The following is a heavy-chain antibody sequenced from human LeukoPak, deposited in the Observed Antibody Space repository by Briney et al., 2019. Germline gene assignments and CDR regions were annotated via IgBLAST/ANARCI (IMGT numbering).Heavy chain of an antibody. Sequence: SETLSLTCTVSGGSISSYYWSWIRQPPGKGLEWIGYIYYSGSTNYNPSLKSRVTISVDTSKNQFSLRLSSVTAADTAVYYCARDDTYYYDSSGYYANAFDIWGQGTMVTVSS. J-gene: IGHJ3*02. V-gene: IGHV4-59*12. CDR2: IYYSGST. D-gene: IGHD3-22*01. CDR1: GGSISSYY. CDR3: ARDDTYYYDSSGYYANAFDI.